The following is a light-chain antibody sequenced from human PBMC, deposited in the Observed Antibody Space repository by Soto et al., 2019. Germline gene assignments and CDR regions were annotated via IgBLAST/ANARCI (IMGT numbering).Light chain of an antibody. V-gene: IGKV1-5*01. CDR1: QSISSW. CDR3: QQYNSYWT. J-gene: IGKJ1*01. Sequence: DIQIIQSPYTLSGSIGDRVTITFRASQSISSWLAWYQQKPGKAPKLLIYDASSLESGVPSRFSGSGSGTEFTLTISSLQPDDFATYYCQQYNSYWTFGQGTKVDIK. CDR2: DAS.